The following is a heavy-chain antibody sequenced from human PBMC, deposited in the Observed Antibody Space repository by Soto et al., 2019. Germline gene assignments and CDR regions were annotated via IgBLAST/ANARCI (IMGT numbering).Heavy chain of an antibody. J-gene: IGHJ4*02. CDR3: ATVEAINLGDY. CDR1: GYTPAEIF. Sequence: GAPIKGSSKGFGYTPAEIFMALVRQAPGKGLEWMGGFDPEDGETIYAQKFQGRVTMTEDTSTDTAYMELSSLRSDDTAVYYCATVEAINLGDYWGQGTLVTVSS. V-gene: IGHV1-24*01. CDR2: FDPEDGET. D-gene: IGHD2-21*01.